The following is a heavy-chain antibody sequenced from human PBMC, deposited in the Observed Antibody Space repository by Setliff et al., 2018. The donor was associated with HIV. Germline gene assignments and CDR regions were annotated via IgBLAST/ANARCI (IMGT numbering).Heavy chain of an antibody. V-gene: IGHV4-39*01. Sequence: SETLSLTCTVSGGFVSRSSYYWGWIRQPRGKRLEWIGTIYYNGDTQYNPSFKSRVIMSVDTSKNQFSLRLISVTAADTAVYYCVRMEATRPPRDLDYWDPGTLVTVSS. CDR3: VRMEATRPPRDLDY. CDR2: IYYNGDT. CDR1: GGFVSRSSYY. D-gene: IGHD6-6*01. J-gene: IGHJ4*02.